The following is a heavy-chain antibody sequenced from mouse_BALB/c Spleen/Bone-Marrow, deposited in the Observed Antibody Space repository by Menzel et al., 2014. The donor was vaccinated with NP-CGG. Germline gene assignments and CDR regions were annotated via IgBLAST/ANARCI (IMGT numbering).Heavy chain of an antibody. V-gene: IGHV1-74*01. D-gene: IGHD2-3*01. CDR1: GYTFTSYW. Sequence: VKLMESGAELVRPGASVKLSCKASGYTFTSYWMNWVKQRPEQGLEWIGRIDPYDSETHYNQKFKDKAILTVGKSSSTAYMQLSSLTSEDSAVYYCASYDGYYDYWGQGTTLTVSS. CDR2: IDPYDSET. J-gene: IGHJ2*01. CDR3: ASYDGYYDY.